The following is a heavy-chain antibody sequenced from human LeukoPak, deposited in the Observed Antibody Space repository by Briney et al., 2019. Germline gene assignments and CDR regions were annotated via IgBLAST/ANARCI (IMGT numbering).Heavy chain of an antibody. CDR1: GYTLTELS. CDR3: ATVPLNCGGDWLCPRNWFDP. Sequence: ASVKVSCKVSGYTLTELSMHWVRQAPGKGLEWMGGFDPEDGETIYAQKFQGRVTMTEDASTDTAYMELSSLRSEDTAVYYCATVPLNCGGDWLCPRNWFDPWGQGTLVTVSS. CDR2: FDPEDGET. D-gene: IGHD2-21*02. V-gene: IGHV1-24*01. J-gene: IGHJ5*02.